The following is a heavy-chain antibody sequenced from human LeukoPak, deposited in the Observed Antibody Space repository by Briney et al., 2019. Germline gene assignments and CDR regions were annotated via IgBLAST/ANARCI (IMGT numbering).Heavy chain of an antibody. D-gene: IGHD4-11*01. V-gene: IGHV3-15*01. J-gene: IGHJ4*02. CDR3: STDGGTVPHYDNYVSDFDY. CDR1: GFTFKDAW. Sequence: PGRSLRLSCEASGFTFKDAWMSWVRQSPGKGLEWVGRIKSKTDGGTTDYAAPVKGRFTISRDDSKNLLYLQINSLKTEDTAVYYCSTDGGTVPHYDNYVSDFDYWGQGTLVTVSS. CDR2: IKSKTDGGTT.